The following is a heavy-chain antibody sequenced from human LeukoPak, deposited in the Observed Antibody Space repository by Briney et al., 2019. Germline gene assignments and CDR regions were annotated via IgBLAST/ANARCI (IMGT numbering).Heavy chain of an antibody. J-gene: IGHJ5*02. Sequence: AASVKVSCKASGYTFTSYGISWVRQAPGQGLEWMGWISAYNGNTNYAQKLQGRVTMTTDTSTSTAYMELRSLRSDDTAVYYCARTRYSRSWSWFDPWGQGTLVTVSS. D-gene: IGHD6-13*01. V-gene: IGHV1-18*01. CDR3: ARTRYSRSWSWFDP. CDR1: GYTFTSYG. CDR2: ISAYNGNT.